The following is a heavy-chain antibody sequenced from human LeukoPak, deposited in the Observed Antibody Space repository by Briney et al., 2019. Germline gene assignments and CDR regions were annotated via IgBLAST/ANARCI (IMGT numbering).Heavy chain of an antibody. CDR3: ARVRDYYDSSNYSDY. V-gene: IGHV1-18*04. J-gene: IGHJ4*02. CDR2: ISAYNGNT. D-gene: IGHD3-22*01. CDR1: GYTFTSYY. Sequence: ASVKVSCKASGYTFTSYYISWVRQAPGQGLKWMGWISAYNGNTKYVQKFQGRVTMTIDTSTTTAHMELRSLTSDDTAVYYCARVRDYYDSSNYSDYWGQGTLVTVSS.